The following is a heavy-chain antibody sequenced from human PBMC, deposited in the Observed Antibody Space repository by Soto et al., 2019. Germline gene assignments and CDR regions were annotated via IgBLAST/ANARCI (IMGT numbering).Heavy chain of an antibody. D-gene: IGHD3-3*01. CDR3: AREAGITIFGVVIDPYYYGMDV. J-gene: IGHJ6*02. Sequence: GGSLRLSCTASGFSFSSLAMSWVRQAPGKGLEWVSSISGRGVDTLYADSVKGRFTISRDNSRNTLYLQVKSLRAEDTAVYYCAREAGITIFGVVIDPYYYGMDVWGQGTTVTVSS. V-gene: IGHV3-23*01. CDR1: GFSFSSLA. CDR2: ISGRGVDT.